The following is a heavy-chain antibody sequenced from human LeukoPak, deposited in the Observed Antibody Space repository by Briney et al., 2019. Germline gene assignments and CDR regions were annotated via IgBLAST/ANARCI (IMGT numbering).Heavy chain of an antibody. D-gene: IGHD6-19*01. V-gene: IGHV3-20*01. CDR2: INWNGGST. Sequence: GGSLRLSCAASGFSFDDYGMSWVRQAPGKGLEWVSGINWNGGSTGYADSVKGRFTISRDNAKNSLYLQMNSLRADDTALYHCARDIVAGVYNWFDPWGQGTLVTVPS. J-gene: IGHJ5*02. CDR1: GFSFDDYG. CDR3: ARDIVAGVYNWFDP.